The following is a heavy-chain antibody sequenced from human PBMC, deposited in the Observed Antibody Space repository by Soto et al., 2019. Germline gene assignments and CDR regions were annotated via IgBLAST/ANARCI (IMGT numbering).Heavy chain of an antibody. Sequence: SETLSLTCTVSGGSISSGGYYWSWIRQHPGKGLEWIGYIYYSGSTYYNPSLKSRVTISVDTSKNQFSLKLSSVPAADTAVYYCARLVRGLSGYFDYWGQGTLVTVSS. CDR1: GGSISSGGYY. V-gene: IGHV4-31*03. D-gene: IGHD3-10*02. CDR2: IYYSGST. CDR3: ARLVRGLSGYFDY. J-gene: IGHJ4*02.